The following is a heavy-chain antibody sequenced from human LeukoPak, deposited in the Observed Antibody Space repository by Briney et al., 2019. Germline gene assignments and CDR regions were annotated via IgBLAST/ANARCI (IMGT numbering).Heavy chain of an antibody. CDR1: GFTFSNYA. D-gene: IGHD2-15*01. CDR2: ISFHGRDK. J-gene: IGHJ4*02. V-gene: IGHV3-30*04. Sequence: GGSLRLSCAASGFTFSNYAMHWVRQAPGKGLEWVAVISFHGRDKFYADSVKGRLTISRDNSQNTLFVHMNSLRAEDTAVYYCARQDCSSGSCYLDYWGQGILVTVSS. CDR3: ARQDCSSGSCYLDY.